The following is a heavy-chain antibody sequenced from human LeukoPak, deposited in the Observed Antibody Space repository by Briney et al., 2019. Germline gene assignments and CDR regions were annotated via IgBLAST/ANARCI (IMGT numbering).Heavy chain of an antibody. D-gene: IGHD5-24*01. V-gene: IGHV4-59*12. CDR2: IYHSGST. CDR1: GGSISTYY. J-gene: IGHJ5*02. CDR3: ARESRDDDWFDP. Sequence: SETLSLTCTVSGGSISTYYWSWVRQPPGKGLEWIGYIYHSGSTNYNPSLKSRVTISVDTSKNQFSLKLSSVTAADTAVYYCARESRDDDWFDPWGQGILVTVSS.